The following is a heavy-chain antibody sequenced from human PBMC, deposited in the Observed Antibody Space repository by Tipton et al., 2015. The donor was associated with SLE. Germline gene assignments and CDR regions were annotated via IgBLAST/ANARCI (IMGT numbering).Heavy chain of an antibody. CDR2: INYSGTT. V-gene: IGHV4-4*02. CDR3: AGGFYYGSGTSSDFEY. D-gene: IGHD3-10*01. J-gene: IGHJ4*02. CDR1: RGSISSTYW. Sequence: TLSLTCAASRGSISSTYWWTWVRQSPGRGLEWIGDINYSGTTNYNPSLSSRVTISVDKSKSQFSLKLSSVTAADTAVYYCAGGFYYGSGTSSDFEYWGQGTLATVSS.